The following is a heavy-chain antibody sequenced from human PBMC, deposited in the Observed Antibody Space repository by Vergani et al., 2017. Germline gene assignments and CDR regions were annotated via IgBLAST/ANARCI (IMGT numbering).Heavy chain of an antibody. D-gene: IGHD5-12*01. J-gene: IGHJ4*02. CDR3: AKEVSVRDRYSGYDTAFDY. Sequence: EVQLLESGGGLVQPGGSLRLSCAASGFTFSSYAMSWVRQAPGKGLEWVSAISGSGGSTYYADSVKGRFTISRDNAKNTLYLQMNSLRAEDTAVYYCAKEVSVRDRYSGYDTAFDYWGQGTLVTVSS. V-gene: IGHV3-23*01. CDR1: GFTFSSYA. CDR2: ISGSGGST.